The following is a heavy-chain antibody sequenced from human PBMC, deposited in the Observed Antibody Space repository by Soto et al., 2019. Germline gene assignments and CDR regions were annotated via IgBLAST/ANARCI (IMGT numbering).Heavy chain of an antibody. CDR1: GFTFSSYG. D-gene: IGHD5-18*01. J-gene: IGHJ4*02. CDR3: AKTDTAMVADDFHY. V-gene: IGHV3-30*18. CDR2: ISYDGSNK. Sequence: GGALRRSCAASGFTFSSYGMHWVRQAPGKGLEWVAVISYDGSNKYYADSVKGRFTISRDNSKNTLYLQMNSLRAEDTAVYYCAKTDTAMVADDFHYWAPGTLVTVSS.